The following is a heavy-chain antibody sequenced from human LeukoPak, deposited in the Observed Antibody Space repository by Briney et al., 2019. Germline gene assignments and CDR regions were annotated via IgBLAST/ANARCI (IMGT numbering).Heavy chain of an antibody. CDR2: ISYDGSNK. CDR3: ARGVATKTVDY. D-gene: IGHD5-12*01. Sequence: GRSLRLSCAASGFTFSSYGMHWLRQAPGKGLEWVAVISYDGSNKYYAGSVKGRYTISRDNSKNTLYLQMNSLRAEDTAVYYCARGVATKTVDYWGQGTLVTVSS. V-gene: IGHV3-30*03. J-gene: IGHJ4*02. CDR1: GFTFSSYG.